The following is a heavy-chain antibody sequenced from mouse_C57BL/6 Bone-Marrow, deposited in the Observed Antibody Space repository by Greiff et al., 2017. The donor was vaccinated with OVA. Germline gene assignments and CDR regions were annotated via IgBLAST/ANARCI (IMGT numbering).Heavy chain of an antibody. CDR3: APIYYDYDGRHAMDY. Sequence: VHVKQSGPELVKPGASVKMSCKASGYTFTDYNMHWVKQSHGKSLEWIGYINPNNGGTSYNQKFKGKATLTVNKSSSTAYMELRSLTSEDSAVYYCAPIYYDYDGRHAMDYWGQGTSVTVSS. D-gene: IGHD2-4*01. V-gene: IGHV1-22*01. J-gene: IGHJ4*01. CDR1: GYTFTDYN. CDR2: INPNNGGT.